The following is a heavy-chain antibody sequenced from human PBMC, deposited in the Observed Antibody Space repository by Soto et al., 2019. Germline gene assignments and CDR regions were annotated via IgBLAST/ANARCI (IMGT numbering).Heavy chain of an antibody. Sequence: XSLKVSCKASVYTFTDYNMHWVRQAPGQGLEWMGWINPNSGGTNYVQKFQGRVTMTRDTSISTAYMELSRLRSDDTAVYYCARVFDPWGQGTLVTASS. CDR2: INPNSGGT. V-gene: IGHV1-2*02. J-gene: IGHJ5*02. CDR3: ARVFDP. CDR1: VYTFTDYN.